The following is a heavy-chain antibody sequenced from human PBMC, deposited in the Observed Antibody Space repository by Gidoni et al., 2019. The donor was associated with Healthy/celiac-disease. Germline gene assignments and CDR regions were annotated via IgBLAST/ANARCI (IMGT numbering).Heavy chain of an antibody. V-gene: IGHV4-34*01. J-gene: IGHJ4*02. D-gene: IGHD2-2*01. CDR3: ARRGPGVVVPAATLFDY. Sequence: QVQLQQWGAGLLKPSETLSLTCAVYGGSFSGYYWRWIRQPPGKGLEWIGEINHSGSTNYNPSLKSRVTISVDTSKNQFSLKLSSVTAADTAVYYCARRGPGVVVPAATLFDYWGQGTLVTVSS. CDR2: INHSGST. CDR1: GGSFSGYY.